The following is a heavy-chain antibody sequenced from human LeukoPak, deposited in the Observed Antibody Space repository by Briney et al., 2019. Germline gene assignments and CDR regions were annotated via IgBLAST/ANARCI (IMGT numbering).Heavy chain of an antibody. CDR3: ARVPDVGTTARDGWFDP. CDR1: GGSISSGGYY. V-gene: IGHV4-31*03. D-gene: IGHD1-1*01. J-gene: IGHJ5*02. Sequence: SETLSLTCTVSGGSISSGGYYWSWIRQHPGKGLEWIGYIYYSGSTYYNPSLKSRVTISVDTSKNQFSLKLSSLTAADTAVYYCARVPDVGTTARDGWFDPWGQGTLVTVSS. CDR2: IYYSGST.